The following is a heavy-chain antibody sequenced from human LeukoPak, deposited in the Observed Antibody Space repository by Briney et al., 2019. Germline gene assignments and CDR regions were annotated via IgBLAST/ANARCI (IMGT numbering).Heavy chain of an antibody. J-gene: IGHJ4*02. D-gene: IGHD1-26*01. Sequence: ASVKVSCKASGYNFSGHYMHWVRQAPGQGLEWMGWIKPSNGDTKYAQNFQGRVTMTRDTSISTAYMELSSLRSDDTAVYYCASPPLSSAMYYAHWGQGTLVTVSS. CDR3: ASPPLSSAMYYAH. CDR1: GYNFSGHY. CDR2: IKPSNGDT. V-gene: IGHV1-2*02.